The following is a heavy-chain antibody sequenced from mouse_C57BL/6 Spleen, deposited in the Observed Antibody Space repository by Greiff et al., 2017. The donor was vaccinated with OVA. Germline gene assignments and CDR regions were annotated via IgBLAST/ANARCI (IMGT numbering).Heavy chain of an antibody. J-gene: IGHJ2*01. CDR2: ISDGGSYT. Sequence: EVQLQESGGGLVKPGGSLKLSCAASGFTFSSYAMSWVRQTPEKRLEWVATISDGGSYTYYPDNVKGRFTISRDNAKNNLYLQMSHLKSEDTAMYYCARDEGDFDYWGQGTTLTVSS. V-gene: IGHV5-4*01. CDR1: GFTFSSYA. CDR3: ARDEGDFDY.